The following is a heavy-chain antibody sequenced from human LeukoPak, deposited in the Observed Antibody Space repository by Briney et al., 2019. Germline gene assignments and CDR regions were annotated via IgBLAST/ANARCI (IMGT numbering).Heavy chain of an antibody. CDR3: ARGTGYSSGWYSRYYYGMDV. CDR2: IDSTGAT. J-gene: IGHJ6*02. Sequence: GGSLRLSCAASGFSFSTYDMHWVRHATGEGLEWVSAIDSTGATYYPGSVRGRFTISRENAKNSLYLQMNSLRAGDTAVYYCARGTGYSSGWYSRYYYGMDVWGQGTTVTVSS. D-gene: IGHD6-19*01. V-gene: IGHV3-13*01. CDR1: GFSFSTYD.